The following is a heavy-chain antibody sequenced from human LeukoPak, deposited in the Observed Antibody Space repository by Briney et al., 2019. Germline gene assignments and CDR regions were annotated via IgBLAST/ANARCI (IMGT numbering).Heavy chain of an antibody. V-gene: IGHV4-39*01. CDR1: GGSISSSSYY. CDR3: ASDSIAARQAFDI. CDR2: IYYSGST. D-gene: IGHD6-6*01. J-gene: IGHJ3*02. Sequence: ASETLSLTCTVSGGSISSSSYYWGWIRQPPGKGLEWIGSIYYSGSTYYNPSLKSRVTISVDTSKNQFSLKLSSVTAADTAVYYCASDSIAARQAFDIWGQGTMVTVSS.